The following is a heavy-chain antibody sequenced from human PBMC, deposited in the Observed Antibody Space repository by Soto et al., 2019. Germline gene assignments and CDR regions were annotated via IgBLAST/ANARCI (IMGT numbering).Heavy chain of an antibody. D-gene: IGHD3-10*01. CDR1: GFSFSSYG. V-gene: IGHV3-33*01. CDR3: ARDPYFSSPNWFDP. J-gene: IGHJ5*02. CDR2: IWYDGNNK. Sequence: GGSLRLSCAASGFSFSSYGMHWVRQAPGKGLEWVAFIWYDGNNKYYADPVKGRFTISRDNSKNTLYLQMNNLRAEDTAVYYCARDPYFSSPNWFDPWGQGTLVTVS.